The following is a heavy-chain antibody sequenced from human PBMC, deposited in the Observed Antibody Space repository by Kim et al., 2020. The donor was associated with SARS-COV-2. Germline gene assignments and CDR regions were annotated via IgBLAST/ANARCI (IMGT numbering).Heavy chain of an antibody. V-gene: IGHV3-23*01. J-gene: IGHJ6*02. Sequence: GGSLRLSCAASGLTFSSYAMSWVRQAPGKGLEWVSAISGSGGSTYYADSVKGRFTISRDNSKNTLYLQMNSLRAEDTAVYYCAKDPPTKYSGYDRFNDGMDVWGQGTTVTVSS. D-gene: IGHD5-12*01. CDR3: AKDPPTKYSGYDRFNDGMDV. CDR1: GLTFSSYA. CDR2: ISGSGGST.